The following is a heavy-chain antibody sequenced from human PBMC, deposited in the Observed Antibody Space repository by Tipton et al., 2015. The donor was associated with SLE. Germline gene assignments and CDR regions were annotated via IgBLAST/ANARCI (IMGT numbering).Heavy chain of an antibody. Sequence: TLPLTCTVSGGSISSYYWSWIRQPPGKGLEWIGYIYYSGSTNYNPSLKSRVTISVDTSKNQFSLKLSSVTAADTAVYYCARGLFPWELFYWGQGTLVTVSS. J-gene: IGHJ4*02. V-gene: IGHV4-59*12. CDR2: IYYSGST. D-gene: IGHD1-26*01. CDR3: ARGLFPWELFY. CDR1: GGSISSYY.